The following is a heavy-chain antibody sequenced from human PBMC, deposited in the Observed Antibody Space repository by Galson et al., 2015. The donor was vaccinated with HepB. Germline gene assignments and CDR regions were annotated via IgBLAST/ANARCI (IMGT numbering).Heavy chain of an antibody. CDR2: INTVGDT. CDR1: GFTFSSYD. D-gene: IGHD6-19*01. J-gene: IGHJ6*03. V-gene: IGHV3-13*01. Sequence: SLRLSCAASGFTFSSYDMHWVRQATGKGLEWVSAINTVGDTFYPGSVRGRFTISRENAKNSLYLQMNNLRAGDTAVYYCARAQPATGWNYMDVWGKGTTVTISS. CDR3: ARAQPATGWNYMDV.